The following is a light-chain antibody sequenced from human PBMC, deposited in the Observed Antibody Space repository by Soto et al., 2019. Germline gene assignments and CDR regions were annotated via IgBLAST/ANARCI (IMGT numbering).Light chain of an antibody. CDR1: QGISSY. J-gene: IGKJ2*01. CDR3: QQDT. CDR2: AAS. Sequence: DIQLTQSPSFLSASVGDRVTITCRASQGISSYLAWYQQKPGKAPKLLIYAASTLQSGVPSRFSGSGSGTEFTLTISSRQPEDFSTYYCQQDTFGQGTKLEIK. V-gene: IGKV1-9*01.